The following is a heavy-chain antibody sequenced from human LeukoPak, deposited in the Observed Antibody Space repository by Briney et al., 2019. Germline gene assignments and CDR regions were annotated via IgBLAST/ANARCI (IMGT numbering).Heavy chain of an antibody. D-gene: IGHD6-13*01. CDR1: GFTFSSYS. V-gene: IGHV3-30*03. CDR2: VSYDGSNK. Sequence: GGSLRLSCAASGFTFSSYSMNWVRQAPGKGLEWVAVVSYDGSNKYYADSVKGRFTISRDNSKNTLYLQMNSLRAEDTAVYYCARDVATAEVGGYYYGMDVWGQGTTVTVSS. CDR3: ARDVATAEVGGYYYGMDV. J-gene: IGHJ6*02.